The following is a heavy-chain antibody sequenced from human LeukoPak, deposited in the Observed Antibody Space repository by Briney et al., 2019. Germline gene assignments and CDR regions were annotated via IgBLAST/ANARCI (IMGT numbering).Heavy chain of an antibody. CDR1: GFIFSSYG. CDR2: MSGSGDST. Sequence: GGTLRLSCAASGFIFSSYGMSWVRQAPGKGLEWVSFMSGSGDSTYYADSVKGRFTISRDNSKNTLYLQMNSLRAEDTAVYYCAKGRVRQFDPFDYWGQGTLVTVSS. V-gene: IGHV3-23*01. CDR3: AKGRVRQFDPFDY. J-gene: IGHJ4*02. D-gene: IGHD1-1*01.